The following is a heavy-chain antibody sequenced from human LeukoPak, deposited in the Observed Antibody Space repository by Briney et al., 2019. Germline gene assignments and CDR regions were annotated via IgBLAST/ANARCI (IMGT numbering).Heavy chain of an antibody. CDR3: ARPYSSGYYFGAFDI. Sequence: GGSLRLSCAASGFTFSSYAMSWVRQAPGKGLEWVSAISGSGGSTYYADSVKGRFTISRDNARNSLFLQMNSLRAEDTAVYYCARPYSSGYYFGAFDIWGQGTMVTVSS. V-gene: IGHV3-23*01. J-gene: IGHJ3*02. CDR2: ISGSGGST. D-gene: IGHD3-22*01. CDR1: GFTFSSYA.